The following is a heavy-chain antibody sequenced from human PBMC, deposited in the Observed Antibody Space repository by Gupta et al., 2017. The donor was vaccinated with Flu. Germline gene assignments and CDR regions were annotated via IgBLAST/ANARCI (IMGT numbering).Heavy chain of an antibody. CDR1: GYSISSGYY. CDR2: IYHSGST. J-gene: IGHJ3*02. D-gene: IGHD2-8*01. Sequence: QVQLQESGPGLVKPSETLSLTCAVSGYSISSGYYWGWIRQPPGKGLEWIGSIYHSGSTSYNPSLKSRVTISVDTSKNQFSLKLSSVTAADTAVYYWARGDWGIVLMVGYIWGQGTMVTVSS. CDR3: ARGDWGIVLMVGYI. V-gene: IGHV4-38-2*01.